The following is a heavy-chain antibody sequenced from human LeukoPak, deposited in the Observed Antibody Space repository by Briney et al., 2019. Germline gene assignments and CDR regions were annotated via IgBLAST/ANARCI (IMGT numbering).Heavy chain of an antibody. J-gene: IGHJ4*02. CDR3: GRDWKMDY. CDR2: TSEDGGDT. Sequence: GGSLRLSCVASGFTFNNYPMSWARQAPGKGLEWVSATSEDGGDTKYAESVKGRFTLSRDNSRNTVYLQMNSLRVEDTAIYYCGRDWKMDYWGQGTLVTVSS. CDR1: GFTFNNYP. D-gene: IGHD1-1*01. V-gene: IGHV3-23*01.